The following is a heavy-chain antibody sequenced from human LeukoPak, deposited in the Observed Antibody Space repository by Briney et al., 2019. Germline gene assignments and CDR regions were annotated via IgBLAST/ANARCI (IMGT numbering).Heavy chain of an antibody. V-gene: IGHV3-49*05. D-gene: IGHD6-19*01. CDR2: IRSKAYGGTT. CDR3: TRPIAVAITNWFDP. J-gene: IGHJ5*02. Sequence: KPGGSLRLSCTASGFTFGDYAMSWFRQAPGKGLEWVGFIRSKAYGGTTEYAASVKGRFTISRDDSKSIAYLQMNSLKTEDTAAYYCTRPIAVAITNWFDPWGQGTLVTVSS. CDR1: GFTFGDYA.